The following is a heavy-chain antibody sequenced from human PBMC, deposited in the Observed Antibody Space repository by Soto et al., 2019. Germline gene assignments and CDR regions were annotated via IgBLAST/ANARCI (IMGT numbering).Heavy chain of an antibody. J-gene: IGHJ5*02. CDR3: TKVSSGWFDP. CDR1: GGSISSSGFS. CDR2: AYYSGNT. D-gene: IGHD2-8*01. Sequence: SETLSLTCTVSGGSISSSGFSRGWVRQPPGKGLEWIGCAYYSGNTYYNPSLKSRVTISIDTSGNQFSLRLNSVTAADTAVYYCTKVSSGWFDPWGQGTLVTVSS. V-gene: IGHV4-39*01.